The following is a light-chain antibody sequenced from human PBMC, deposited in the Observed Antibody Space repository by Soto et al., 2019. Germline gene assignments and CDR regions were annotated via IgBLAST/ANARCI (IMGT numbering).Light chain of an antibody. V-gene: IGKV1-39*01. J-gene: IGKJ5*01. CDR1: QAINTY. CDR3: QQSYSTLLIT. CDR2: GTS. Sequence: DIQMTQSPSFLSASVGDRVTISCRASQAINTYLNWYQQKPGKAPKLLIYGTSELQNGVPSRFSGGRSGTYFTLTISSLQPEDFATYYCQQSYSTLLITFGQGTRLEV.